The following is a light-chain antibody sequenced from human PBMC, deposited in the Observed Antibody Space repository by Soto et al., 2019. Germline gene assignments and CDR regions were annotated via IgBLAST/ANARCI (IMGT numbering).Light chain of an antibody. CDR3: QHYGETPIT. Sequence: EIVMTQSPATLSVCPGERATLYCRASQRSVNSNVAWLQQKPGQAPRLLIHDASSRATGIPDRFSGSGSATDFTLTISRLEPEDFAVYYCQHYGETPITFGLGTRLEI. V-gene: IGKV3-20*01. J-gene: IGKJ5*01. CDR2: DAS. CDR1: QRSVNSN.